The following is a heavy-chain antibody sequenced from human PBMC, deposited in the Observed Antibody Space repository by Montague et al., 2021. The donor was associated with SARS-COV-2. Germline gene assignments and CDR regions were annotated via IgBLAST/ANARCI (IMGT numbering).Heavy chain of an antibody. V-gene: IGHV4-39*01. D-gene: IGHD3-22*01. CDR3: ARFPTSYYYDSKAAPATPDAFDI. Sequence: SETLSLTCTVSGGSSVSRRWHWGWVRPPERQGLGRIVCIFLSGRNYYNPSLKSRVTISVDTSKNQFSLKLSSVTAADTAVYSCARFPTSYYYDSKAAPATPDAFDIWGQGTMVTVSS. J-gene: IGHJ3*02. CDR1: GGSSVSRRWH. CDR2: IFLSGRN.